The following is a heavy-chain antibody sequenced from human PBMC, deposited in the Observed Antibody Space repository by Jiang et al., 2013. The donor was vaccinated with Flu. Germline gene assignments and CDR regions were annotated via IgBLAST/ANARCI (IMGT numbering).Heavy chain of an antibody. Sequence: KPTQTLTLTCTFSGFSLSTSGMRVSWIRQPPGKALEWLACIDWDDDKFYSTSLKTRLTISKDTSKNQVVLTMTNMDPVDTATYYCARMGDGYTARAFDIWGQGTMVTVSS. CDR3: ARMGDGYTARAFDI. J-gene: IGHJ3*02. V-gene: IGHV2-70*04. CDR1: GFSLSTSGMR. D-gene: IGHD5-24*01. CDR2: IDWDDDK.